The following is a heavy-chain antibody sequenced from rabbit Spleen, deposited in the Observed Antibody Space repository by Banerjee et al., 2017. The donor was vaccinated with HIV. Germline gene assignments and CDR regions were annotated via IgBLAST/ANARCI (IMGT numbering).Heavy chain of an antibody. J-gene: IGHJ6*01. Sequence: QSLEESGGGLVEPGGSLPLTCTASGFSFSSSHYMCWVRQAPGKGLEWIACINAITGKAILANWAEGKSPCTKPTSTTVTLLMNSLTGPAMATSSCSMGASRSVSSDGMVLWGPGTLVTVS. CDR1: GFSFSSSHY. D-gene: IGHD1-1*01. V-gene: IGHV1S40*01. CDR2: INAITGKA. CDR3: SMGASRSVSSDGMVL.